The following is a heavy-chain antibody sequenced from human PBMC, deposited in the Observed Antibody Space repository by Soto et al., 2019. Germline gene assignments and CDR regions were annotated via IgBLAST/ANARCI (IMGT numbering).Heavy chain of an antibody. CDR2: TYFSGSA. CDR3: ASRSSGYCHY. D-gene: IGHD5-12*01. V-gene: IGHV4-59*08. CDR1: GGSITSYY. Sequence: QVQLQESGPGLVKPSETLSLTCTVSGGSITSYYWSWIRQPPGKGLEWSGYTYFSGSANYNPSLXGXPXTXXATSKTQFSLKLSSVPASDTAVYYCASRSSGYCHYWRQGTLVTVSS. J-gene: IGHJ4*02.